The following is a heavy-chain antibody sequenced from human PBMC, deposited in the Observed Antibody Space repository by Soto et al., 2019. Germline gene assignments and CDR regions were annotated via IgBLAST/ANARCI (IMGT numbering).Heavy chain of an antibody. Sequence: GESLKISCKGSGYSFTSYWIGWVRQMPGKGLEWMGIIYPGDSDTRYSPSFQGQVTISADKSISTAYPQWSSLKASDTSMHYCARPHTSSSWSSLDYWGQGTLVTVSS. D-gene: IGHD6-13*01. CDR1: GYSFTSYW. J-gene: IGHJ4*02. CDR3: ARPHTSSSWSSLDY. CDR2: IYPGDSDT. V-gene: IGHV5-51*01.